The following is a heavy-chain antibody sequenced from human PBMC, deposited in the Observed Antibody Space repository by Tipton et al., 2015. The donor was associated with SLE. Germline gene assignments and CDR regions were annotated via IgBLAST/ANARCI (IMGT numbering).Heavy chain of an antibody. D-gene: IGHD6-6*01. Sequence: TLSLTCTVSGGSISSGGYYWSWIRQHPGKGLEWIGYIYYSGSTYYNPSLKSRVTISVDTSKNQFSLKLSSVIAADTAVYYCARGRIAARPEGFDYWGQGTLVTVSS. V-gene: IGHV4-31*03. CDR1: GGSISSGGYY. J-gene: IGHJ4*02. CDR3: ARGRIAARPEGFDY. CDR2: IYYSGST.